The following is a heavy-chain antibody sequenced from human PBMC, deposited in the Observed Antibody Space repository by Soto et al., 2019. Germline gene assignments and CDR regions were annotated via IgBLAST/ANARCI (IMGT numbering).Heavy chain of an antibody. CDR2: THWDHEK. CDR1: GFSLNTRGVG. Sequence: QITLKESGPTLVIPTQTLTLTCTFSGFSLNTRGVGVGWIRQPPGKALERVALTHWDHEKRYRPSLRNTLTFSKATSRTQVILIITSMDPLGTATHCCACRPFLLGSGCNFVVGGQGILVTGSP. J-gene: IGHJ4*02. CDR3: ACRPFLLGSGCNFVV. V-gene: IGHV2-5*02. D-gene: IGHD6-19*01.